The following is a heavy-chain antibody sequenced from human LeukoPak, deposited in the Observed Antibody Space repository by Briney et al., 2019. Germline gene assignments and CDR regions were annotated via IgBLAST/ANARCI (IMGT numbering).Heavy chain of an antibody. D-gene: IGHD2-15*01. CDR3: ARDQTPFY. V-gene: IGHV3-7*01. Sequence: VGSLRLSSADSGFTFSSYSMNWVRQAPGKGLEWVANIKHDGSEDYYLDSVKGRFTISRDNAKSSMWLQMNSLRDEDTAVYYCARDQTPFYWGQGSLVTVSS. CDR1: GFTFSSYS. J-gene: IGHJ4*02. CDR2: IKHDGSED.